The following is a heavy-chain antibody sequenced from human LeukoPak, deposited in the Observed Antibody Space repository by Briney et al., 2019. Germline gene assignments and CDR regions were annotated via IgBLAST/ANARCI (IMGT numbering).Heavy chain of an antibody. CDR3: ARAGSGSGWYFDY. V-gene: IGHV1-18*01. CDR1: GYTFTSYG. J-gene: IGHJ4*02. D-gene: IGHD6-19*01. Sequence: ASVTVSCKPSGYTFTSYGITWVRRAPGQGLEWMGWISPYNGNTGYAQKFQGRVAMTTDTSTTTAYMELRGLRFNDTAVYYCARAGSGSGWYFDYWGQGTLVTVSS. CDR2: ISPYNGNT.